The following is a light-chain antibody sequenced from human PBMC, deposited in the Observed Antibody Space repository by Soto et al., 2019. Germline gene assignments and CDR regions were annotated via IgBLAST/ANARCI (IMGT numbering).Light chain of an antibody. V-gene: IGKV3-15*01. CDR1: QSVSSN. J-gene: IGKJ4*01. CDR2: GAS. Sequence: EIVITQSPATLSVSPGERATLSCRASQSVSSNLAWYQQKPGQAPRLLIYGASTRATGIPARFSGSGSGTDFTLTISSLEPEDFAVYYCQQHAHWPLTFGGGTKVDIK. CDR3: QQHAHWPLT.